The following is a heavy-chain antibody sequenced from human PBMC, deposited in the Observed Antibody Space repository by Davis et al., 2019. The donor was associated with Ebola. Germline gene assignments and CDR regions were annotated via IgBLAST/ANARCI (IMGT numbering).Heavy chain of an antibody. CDR3: ARGATVDNWFDP. CDR1: GYTFTSYD. D-gene: IGHD4-23*01. V-gene: IGHV1-8*01. Sequence: AASVKVSCKASGYTFTSYDINWVRQATGHGLEWMGWMNPNSGNTGYAQKFQGRVTMTRNTSISTAYMELSSLRSEDTAVYYCARGATVDNWFDPWGQGTLVTVSS. J-gene: IGHJ5*02. CDR2: MNPNSGNT.